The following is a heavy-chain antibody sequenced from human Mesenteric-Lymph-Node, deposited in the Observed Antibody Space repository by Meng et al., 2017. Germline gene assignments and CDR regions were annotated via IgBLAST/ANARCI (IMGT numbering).Heavy chain of an antibody. V-gene: IGHV3-23*01. CDR1: GFPFSSYA. CDR3: VSQKGSSGWDNFDY. J-gene: IGHJ4*02. D-gene: IGHD6-19*01. Sequence: GGSLRLSCAASGFPFSSYAMAWVRQAPGKGLESVSLISGNVGAGATFYADSVKGRFTISRDNSKNTLYLQMNSLRVEDTAVYHCVSQKGSSGWDNFDYWGQGTLVTVSS. CDR2: ISGNVGAGAT.